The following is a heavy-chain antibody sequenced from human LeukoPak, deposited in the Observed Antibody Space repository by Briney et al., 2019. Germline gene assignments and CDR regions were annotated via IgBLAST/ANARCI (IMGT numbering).Heavy chain of an antibody. V-gene: IGHV3-7*01. CDR2: INAARREP. Sequence: GGPLSLSCDGCGFTFSDYWMGWVRQAPGGGLEGVAYINAARREPFHLDSVKGPFTNFKEKVKESTVLQMNSLRVEETAFYHCGKSGVSAGIQGWGQGTLVTVSS. J-gene: IGHJ4*02. CDR3: GKSGVSAGIQG. CDR1: GFTFSDYW. D-gene: IGHD6-13*01.